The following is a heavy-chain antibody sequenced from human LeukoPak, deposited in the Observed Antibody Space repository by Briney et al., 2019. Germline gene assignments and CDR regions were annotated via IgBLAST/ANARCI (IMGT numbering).Heavy chain of an antibody. CDR3: ARRGAARRYDGLDV. V-gene: IGHV4-59*08. Sequence: PSGTLSLTCTVSGGSISSYFWSWNRQPPGKGLEWIGYIYSTGSTNYNPSLKSRVTMSIDTSKNQFSLNLSSVTASDAAIYYCARRGAARRYDGLDVWGQGTTVTVSS. CDR2: IYSTGST. J-gene: IGHJ6*02. D-gene: IGHD6-6*01. CDR1: GGSISSYF.